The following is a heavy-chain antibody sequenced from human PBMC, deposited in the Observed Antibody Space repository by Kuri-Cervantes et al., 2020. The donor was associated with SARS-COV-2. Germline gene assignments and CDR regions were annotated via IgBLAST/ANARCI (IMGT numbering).Heavy chain of an antibody. V-gene: IGHV1-69*13. J-gene: IGHJ4*02. Sequence: SVKVSCKASGGTFSSYAICWVRQAPGQGLEWMGRIIPIFGTANYAQKFQGRVTITADESTSTAYMELSSLRSEDTAVYYCARDPSTYRAAAGYFDYWGQGTLVTVSS. CDR3: ARDPSTYRAAAGYFDY. D-gene: IGHD6-13*01. CDR1: GGTFSSYA. CDR2: IIPIFGTA.